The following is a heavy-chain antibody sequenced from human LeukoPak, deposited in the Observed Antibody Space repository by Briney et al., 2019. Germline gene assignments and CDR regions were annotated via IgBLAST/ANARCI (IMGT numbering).Heavy chain of an antibody. V-gene: IGHV1-8*03. CDR1: GYTFINYD. J-gene: IGHJ4*02. CDR3: ARALSGSYQFYYFDY. CDR2: MNPNSGNT. Sequence: GASVKVSCKASGYTFINYDINWVRQAIGQGLEWMGWMNPNSGNTGYVQKFQGRVTITRNTSISTAYMELSSLRSEDTAVYYCARALSGSYQFYYFDYWGQGTLVTVSS. D-gene: IGHD1-26*01.